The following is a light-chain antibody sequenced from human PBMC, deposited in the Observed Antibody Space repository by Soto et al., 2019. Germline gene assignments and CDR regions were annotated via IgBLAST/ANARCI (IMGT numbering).Light chain of an antibody. CDR2: ETS. CDR3: QQYGSSPGT. CDR1: QSVRDSH. Sequence: EIVLTQSPGTLSLSPGERATLSCRASQSVRDSHLAWYQQKPGQAPSLLIYETSSRATGIPDRFRGSGYGTEFALTSTRVEPEDVAMYFCQQYGSSPGTFGQGTKVGI. V-gene: IGKV3-20*01. J-gene: IGKJ1*01.